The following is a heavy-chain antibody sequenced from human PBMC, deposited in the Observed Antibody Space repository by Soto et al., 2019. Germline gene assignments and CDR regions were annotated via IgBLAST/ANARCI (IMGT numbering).Heavy chain of an antibody. Sequence: EVQLVESGGGLVQPGGSLRLSCAASGFTFSSYNMNWVRQAPGKGLEWVSYISSSSSTIYYADSVKGRFTISRDNVKNSLYLKMNSLRAEDTAVYYCARSEQWLVSAFDIWGQGTMVTVSS. D-gene: IGHD6-19*01. J-gene: IGHJ3*02. CDR2: ISSSSSTI. CDR1: GFTFSSYN. CDR3: ARSEQWLVSAFDI. V-gene: IGHV3-48*01.